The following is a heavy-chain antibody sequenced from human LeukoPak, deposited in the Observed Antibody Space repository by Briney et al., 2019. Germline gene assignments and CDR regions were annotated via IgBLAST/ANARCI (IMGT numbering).Heavy chain of an antibody. CDR3: ARSIAANTNWFDP. D-gene: IGHD2-15*01. V-gene: IGHV3-7*05. Sequence: GGPLRLSCAASGFTFNSFWMTWLRQAPGKGREWVANIKQDGSEKYYVDSVKGRFTIYRDNAKNSLYLQMNSLRAEDTAVYYCARSIAANTNWFDPWGQGTLVTVSS. CDR1: GFTFNSFW. J-gene: IGHJ5*02. CDR2: IKQDGSEK.